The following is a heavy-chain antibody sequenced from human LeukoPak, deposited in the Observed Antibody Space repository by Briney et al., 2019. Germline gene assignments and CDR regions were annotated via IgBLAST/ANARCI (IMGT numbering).Heavy chain of an antibody. D-gene: IGHD4-17*01. CDR3: TRPRSSGDYDY. Sequence: GGSLRLSCAASGFTFSGSAMHWVRQASGKGLAWVGRIRSKANSYATAYAASVKGRFTISRDDSKNTAYLQMNSLKTEDTAVYYCTRPRSSGDYDYWGQGTLVTVSS. CDR1: GFTFSGSA. J-gene: IGHJ4*02. V-gene: IGHV3-73*01. CDR2: IRSKANSYAT.